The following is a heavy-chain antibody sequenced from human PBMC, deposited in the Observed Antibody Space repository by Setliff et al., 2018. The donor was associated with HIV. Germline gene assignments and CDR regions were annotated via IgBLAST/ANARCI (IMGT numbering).Heavy chain of an antibody. Sequence: PGGSLRLSCAASGFTFSSHWMSWVRKAPGKGLEWVANIKQDESEKYYVDSVKGRFTISRENAKNSLFLQMNSLRAEDTAVYYCARGGTTIYNYWGQGTLVTVSS. CDR3: ARGGTTIYNY. CDR2: IKQDESEK. CDR1: GFTFSSHW. V-gene: IGHV3-7*01. J-gene: IGHJ4*02. D-gene: IGHD3-16*01.